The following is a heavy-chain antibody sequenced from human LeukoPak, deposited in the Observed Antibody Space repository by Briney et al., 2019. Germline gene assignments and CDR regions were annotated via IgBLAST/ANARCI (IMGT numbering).Heavy chain of an antibody. D-gene: IGHD3-22*01. V-gene: IGHV3-30-3*02. CDR2: ISYDGSNK. Sequence: GGSLRLSCAASGFTFSSYAMHWVRQAPGKGLEWVAVISYDGSNKYYADSVRGRFTISRDNSKNTVYLQMNSLRAEDTAVYYCAKRENYYDSSGYHYVGAFDIWGQGTMVTVSS. J-gene: IGHJ3*02. CDR3: AKRENYYDSSGYHYVGAFDI. CDR1: GFTFSSYA.